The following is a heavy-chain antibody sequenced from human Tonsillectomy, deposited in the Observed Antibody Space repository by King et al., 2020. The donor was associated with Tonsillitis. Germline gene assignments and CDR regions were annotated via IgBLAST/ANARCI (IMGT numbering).Heavy chain of an antibody. D-gene: IGHD2-15*01. Sequence: EVQLVESGGGLVQPGGSLRLSCAASGFIISSYWMSWVRQAPGKGLEWVANIKQDGSEKYYVDSVKGRFTISRDNAKNSLYLQMNSLGAEDTAVYYCAREINGGTYCSGGSCYDHNWFDPWGQGTLVTVSS. J-gene: IGHJ5*02. V-gene: IGHV3-7*01. CDR2: IKQDGSEK. CDR1: GFIISSYW. CDR3: AREINGGTYCSGGSCYDHNWFDP.